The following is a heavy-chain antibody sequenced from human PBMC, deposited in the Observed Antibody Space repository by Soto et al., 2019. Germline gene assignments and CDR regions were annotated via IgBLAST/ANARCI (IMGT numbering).Heavy chain of an antibody. V-gene: IGHV3-23*01. D-gene: IGHD3-10*01. CDR2: IDESGTNT. Sequence: GGSLRLSCAASGFTFSNYALSWVRQAPGKGLEWVSGIDESGTNTYYADSVKGRFTISRDNSRNTLYLETNSLRAEDTAVYHCAKESLGRHFDFDYWGPGTLVTVSS. CDR1: GFTFSNYA. CDR3: AKESLGRHFDFDY. J-gene: IGHJ4*02.